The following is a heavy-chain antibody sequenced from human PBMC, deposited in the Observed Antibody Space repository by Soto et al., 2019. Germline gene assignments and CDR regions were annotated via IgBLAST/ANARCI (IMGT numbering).Heavy chain of an antibody. D-gene: IGHD6-13*01. J-gene: IGHJ6*02. Sequence: ASVTVSFPASGYTFPGYYMHLVRQAPGQGLEWMGWINPNSGGTNYAQKFQGWVTMTRDTSISTAYMELSRLRSDDTAVYYCARSIAAHGNGFYYYGMDVWGQGTTVTVSS. V-gene: IGHV1-2*04. CDR2: INPNSGGT. CDR1: GYTFPGYY. CDR3: ARSIAAHGNGFYYYGMDV.